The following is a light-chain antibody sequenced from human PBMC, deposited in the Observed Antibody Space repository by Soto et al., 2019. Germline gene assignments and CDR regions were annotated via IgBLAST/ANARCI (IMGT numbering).Light chain of an antibody. CDR2: EAS. V-gene: IGKV3-20*01. J-gene: IGKJ1*01. Sequence: EIVLTQSPGTLSLSPGGRAPLYCSRRQSVSSSSLAWYQQNPGQAPRLLIYEASSRATGIPDRFSGTGSGTDFTLTISRLEPEDFAVYYCQQYRTFGQGTKVDIK. CDR3: QQYRT. CDR1: QSVSSSS.